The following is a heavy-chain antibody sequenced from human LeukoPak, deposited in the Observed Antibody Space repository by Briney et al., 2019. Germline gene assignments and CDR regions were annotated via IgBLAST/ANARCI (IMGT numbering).Heavy chain of an antibody. Sequence: GESLRLSCAASGFTFSNYDMNWVRQAPGKGLEWVSSISSSSSYIYYADSVKGRFAISRDNAKNSLYLQMYSLRAEDTAVYYCAGTYGSGSYPNYWGQGTLVTVSS. V-gene: IGHV3-21*01. J-gene: IGHJ4*02. CDR2: ISSSSSYI. D-gene: IGHD3-10*01. CDR1: GFTFSNYD. CDR3: AGTYGSGSYPNY.